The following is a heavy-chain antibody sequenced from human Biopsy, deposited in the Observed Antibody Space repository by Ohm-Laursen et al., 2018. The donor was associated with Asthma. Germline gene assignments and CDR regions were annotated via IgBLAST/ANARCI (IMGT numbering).Heavy chain of an antibody. CDR1: GYTFINYA. CDR2: INAGNGNT. V-gene: IGHV1-3*01. CDR3: ARTYYDFLTGQVNDAFAM. J-gene: IGHJ3*02. Sequence: GASVKVSCKASGYTFINYAIHWVRQAPGQRLEWMGWINAGNGNTKYSQKFQGRVTISRDTFASTAYMDLSSLRSEDTAVYYCARTYYDFLTGQVNDAFAMWGQGTMVTVSS. D-gene: IGHD3-9*01.